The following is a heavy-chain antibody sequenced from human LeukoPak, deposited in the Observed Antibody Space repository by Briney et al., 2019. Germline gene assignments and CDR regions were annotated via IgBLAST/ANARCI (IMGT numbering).Heavy chain of an antibody. V-gene: IGHV3-21*01. J-gene: IGHJ5*01. CDR2: ISSTSAYI. D-gene: IGHD2-8*02. Sequence: GGSLRLSCAGSGFALKSYSLTWVRQAPGKGLEWVSSISSTSAYIHYADSVKGRFTISRYNVDNVVYLEMNSLGAEDTATYYCARVAVSGPTGWFDSWGQGTLVIVSS. CDR1: GFALKSYS. CDR3: ARVAVSGPTGWFDS.